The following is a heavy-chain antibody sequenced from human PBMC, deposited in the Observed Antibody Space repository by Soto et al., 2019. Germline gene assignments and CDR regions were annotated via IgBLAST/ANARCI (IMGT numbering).Heavy chain of an antibody. CDR2: VYYTETT. V-gene: IGHV4-39*01. CDR1: GGSINSSAHF. CDR3: ARQRVLSTNMFITSFDP. Sequence: SETLSLTCSLSGGSINSSAHFWGWIRQTPGKGLEWIGSVYYTETTYYNPSLKSPVTISVETSRNTFSLKVNSVTAADTGIYYCARQRVLSTNMFITSFDPWGQGTLATVSS. J-gene: IGHJ5*02. D-gene: IGHD3-10*02.